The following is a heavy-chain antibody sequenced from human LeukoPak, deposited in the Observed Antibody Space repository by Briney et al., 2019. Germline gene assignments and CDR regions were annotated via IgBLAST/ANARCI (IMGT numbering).Heavy chain of an antibody. CDR1: GFSISSGGYY. J-gene: IGHJ3*02. CDR2: IYDTGRT. CDR3: ARESTARSFDI. D-gene: IGHD6-25*01. V-gene: IGHV4-31*03. Sequence: SETLSLTCTVSGFSISSGGYYWSWIRQRPGKGLEWIGYIYDTGRTSYNPSLKSRLTTSIDTSKNQYSLKLSSVTAADTAVYYCARESTARSFDIWGQGTMVTVSS.